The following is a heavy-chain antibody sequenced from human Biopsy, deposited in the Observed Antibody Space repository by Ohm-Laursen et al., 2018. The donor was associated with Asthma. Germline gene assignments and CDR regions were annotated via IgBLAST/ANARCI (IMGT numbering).Heavy chain of an antibody. CDR1: GGSISSGGYY. CDR3: ARDRAMISET. CDR2: IYYSGST. J-gene: IGHJ5*02. V-gene: IGHV4-31*03. D-gene: IGHD3-22*01. Sequence: SETLSLTCTVSGGSISSGGYYWSWIRQHPGKGLEWIGYIYYSGSTYYNPSLKSRVTISVDTSKNQFSLKLSSVTAADTAVHYCARDRAMISETWGQGTLVTVSS.